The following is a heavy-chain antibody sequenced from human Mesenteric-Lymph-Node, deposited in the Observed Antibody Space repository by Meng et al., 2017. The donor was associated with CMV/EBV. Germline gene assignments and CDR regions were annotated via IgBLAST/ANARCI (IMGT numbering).Heavy chain of an antibody. CDR2: IYYSGST. CDR3: AGADIVATIRGNYYYYGMDV. J-gene: IGHJ6*02. CDR1: GGSISSYY. D-gene: IGHD5-12*01. Sequence: SETLSLTCTVSGGSISSYYWSWIRQPPGKGLEWIGYIYYSGSTNYNPSLKSRVTISVDTSKNQFSLKLSSVTAADTAVYYCAGADIVATIRGNYYYYGMDVWGQGTTVTVSS. V-gene: IGHV4-59*01.